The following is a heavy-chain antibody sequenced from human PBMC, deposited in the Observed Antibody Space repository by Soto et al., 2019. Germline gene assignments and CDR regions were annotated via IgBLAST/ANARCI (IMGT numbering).Heavy chain of an antibody. CDR1: AGSINSGAYY. J-gene: IGHJ4*02. CDR2: ISYSGNT. V-gene: IGHV4-31*03. D-gene: IGHD2-2*02. CDR3: ARHHCTSASCFTGYFDY. Sequence: SETLSLTCTVSAGSINSGAYYWSWIRQHPGKGLEWVGYISYSGNTYYIPSLRSRFSISLDTSKSQFSLKLTSVTAADTAVYYCARHHCTSASCFTGYFDYWGQGTLVTVSS.